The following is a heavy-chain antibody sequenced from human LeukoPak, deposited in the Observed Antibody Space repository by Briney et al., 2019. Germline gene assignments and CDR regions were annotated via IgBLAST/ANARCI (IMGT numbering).Heavy chain of an antibody. CDR2: IYSGGST. D-gene: IGHD6-6*01. CDR3: ARDERFEYSSSSYAFDI. CDR1: GFTVSSNY. V-gene: IGHV3-66*02. J-gene: IGHJ3*02. Sequence: GSLRLSCAASGFTVSSNYMSWVRQAPGKGLEWVSVIYSGGSTYYADSVKGRFTISRDNSKNTLYLQMNSLRAEDTAVYYCARDERFEYSSSSYAFDIWGQGTMVTVSS.